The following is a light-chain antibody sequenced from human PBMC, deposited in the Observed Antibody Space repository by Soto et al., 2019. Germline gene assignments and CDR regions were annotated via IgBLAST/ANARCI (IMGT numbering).Light chain of an antibody. Sequence: QSVLTQPPSASASLGASVKLTCTLSSGHNSYAIAWHQQQPEKGPRHLMKVNSDGSHTKWDGISDCFSATSSGAERYLTITNIESEDEADYYCQTWSTDIRVFGGGTKVTVL. V-gene: IGLV4-69*01. CDR1: SGHNSYA. CDR3: QTWSTDIRV. CDR2: VNSDGSH. J-gene: IGLJ3*02.